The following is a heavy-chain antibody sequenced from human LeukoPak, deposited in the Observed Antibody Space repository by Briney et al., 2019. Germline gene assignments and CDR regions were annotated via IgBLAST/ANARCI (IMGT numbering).Heavy chain of an antibody. CDR2: MSYDGSTQ. D-gene: IGHD5-12*01. V-gene: IGHV3-30*03. CDR1: GFTFSSYA. Sequence: GGSLRLSCAASGFTFSSYAMNWVRQAPGKGLEWVAFMSYDGSTQYYLDSVKGRFTISRDNSKNTLYLQMNSLRREDTAVYYCARNRFSGYDYFDHWGQGTLVTVSS. CDR3: ARNRFSGYDYFDH. J-gene: IGHJ4*02.